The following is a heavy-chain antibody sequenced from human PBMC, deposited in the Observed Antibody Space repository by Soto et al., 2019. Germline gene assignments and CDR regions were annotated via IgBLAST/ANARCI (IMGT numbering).Heavy chain of an antibody. CDR3: ASCERFPRVGVDYYALDV. V-gene: IGHV3-30*03. Sequence: QVHLVESGGGVVQPGGSLRLSCAASGFTINRNDMYWVRQAPGKGLEWVAVVSFDGNHQHYADSVKGRFTISRDNSKNTLSLEMNSLRRDDTAVYYCASCERFPRVGVDYYALDVWGQGTTVIVSS. CDR2: VSFDGNHQ. CDR1: GFTINRND. D-gene: IGHD3-3*01. J-gene: IGHJ6*02.